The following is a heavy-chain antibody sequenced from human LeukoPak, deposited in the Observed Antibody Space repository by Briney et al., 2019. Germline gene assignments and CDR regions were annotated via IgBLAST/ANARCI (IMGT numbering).Heavy chain of an antibody. CDR1: GFTFSSYA. J-gene: IGHJ4*02. D-gene: IGHD4-17*01. CDR3: AKTPVKTTVTTWVDY. Sequence: GGSLRLSCAASGFTFSSYAMSWVRQAPGKGLEWASAISGSGGSTYYADSVKGRFTISRDNSKNTLYLQMNSLRAEDTAVYYCAKTPVKTTVTTWVDYWGQGTLVTVSS. V-gene: IGHV3-23*01. CDR2: ISGSGGST.